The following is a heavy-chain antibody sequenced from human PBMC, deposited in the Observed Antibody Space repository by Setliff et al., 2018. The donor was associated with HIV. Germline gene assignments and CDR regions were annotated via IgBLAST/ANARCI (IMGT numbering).Heavy chain of an antibody. D-gene: IGHD6-13*01. CDR1: GGSFSDYS. Sequence: SETLSLTCAMYGGSFSDYSWTWIRQPPGRGLEWIGEINHSGSTSYNPSLKSRVSMSVDTSKNQFSLKLSSVTAADTAIFYCARATTGYSSIWYRNGLTYYYYMDVWGRGTKVTVSS. CDR2: INHSGST. CDR3: ARATTGYSSIWYRNGLTYYYYMDV. J-gene: IGHJ6*03. V-gene: IGHV4-34*01.